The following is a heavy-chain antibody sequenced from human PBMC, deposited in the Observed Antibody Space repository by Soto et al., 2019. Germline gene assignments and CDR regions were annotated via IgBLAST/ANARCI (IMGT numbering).Heavy chain of an antibody. D-gene: IGHD3-3*01. CDR1: GGSFSGYY. CDR3: ARGRSYYDFWSGYYQDYGMDV. J-gene: IGHJ6*02. CDR2: INHSGST. Sequence: QVQLQQWGAVLLKPSETLSLTCAVYGGSFSGYYWSWIRQPPGKGLEWIGEINHSGSTNYNPSHKSRATISVDTSKNQFSLKLSSVTAADTAVYYCARGRSYYDFWSGYYQDYGMDVWGQGTTVTVSS. V-gene: IGHV4-34*01.